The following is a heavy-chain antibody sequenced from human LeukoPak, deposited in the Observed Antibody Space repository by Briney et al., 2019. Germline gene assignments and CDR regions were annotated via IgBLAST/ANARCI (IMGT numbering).Heavy chain of an antibody. CDR3: ARDFGETSLPNWFDP. V-gene: IGHV4-39*07. D-gene: IGHD3-16*01. CDR2: ITYDGDT. Sequence: SETLSLSCSVSGVSITSDDYYWGWIRQTPGRGLEWIGTITYDGDTYTNPSLGSRVSISIDTSKNQFSLSLTSVTAADTAVYYCARDFGETSLPNWFDPWGQGTLVIVSS. J-gene: IGHJ5*02. CDR1: GVSITSDDYY.